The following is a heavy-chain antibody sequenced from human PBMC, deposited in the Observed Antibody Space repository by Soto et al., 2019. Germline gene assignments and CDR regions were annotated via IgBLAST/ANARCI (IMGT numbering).Heavy chain of an antibody. D-gene: IGHD3-22*01. CDR1: GYTFSSYG. Sequence: ASVKVSCKASGYTFSSYGISWVRQAPGQGLEWLGWISPYDDDTKYAQNLQGRVRMTTDTSTRTVYMDLRSLRSDDTAIYYCARGGYYDSSGSRNYHYYGMDGWGQGTTVTVSS. J-gene: IGHJ6*02. CDR2: ISPYDDDT. V-gene: IGHV1-18*01. CDR3: ARGGYYDSSGSRNYHYYGMDG.